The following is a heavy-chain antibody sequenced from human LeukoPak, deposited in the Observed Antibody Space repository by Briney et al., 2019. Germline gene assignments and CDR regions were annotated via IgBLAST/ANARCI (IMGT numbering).Heavy chain of an antibody. CDR3: AREGRMSMGIEY. CDR1: GGSLSGYS. J-gene: IGHJ4*02. D-gene: IGHD4/OR15-4a*01. V-gene: IGHV4-34*01. Sequence: PSETLSLTCDVYGGSLSGYSWSWIRQSPEKGLQRIGEIGHSGTTNFNPSLKSRVSMSVDTSKNQLSLKLTSVTAADRAVYFCAREGRMSMGIEYWGQGTLVTVSS. CDR2: IGHSGTT.